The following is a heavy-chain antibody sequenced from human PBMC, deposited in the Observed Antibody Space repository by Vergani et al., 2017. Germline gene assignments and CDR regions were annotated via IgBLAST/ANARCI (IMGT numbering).Heavy chain of an antibody. J-gene: IGHJ5*02. D-gene: IGHD1-1*01. CDR2: ISASNGNT. V-gene: IGHV1-18*01. Sequence: QVQLVQSGAELKKPGASVKVSCKASGYTFTSYGISWVRQAPGQGLEWMGWISASNGNTNYAQKLQGRVTMTTDTSTSTAYMELRSLRPDDTAAYYCARAGHSSTTNWFDPWGQGTLVTVSS. CDR3: ARAGHSSTTNWFDP. CDR1: GYTFTSYG.